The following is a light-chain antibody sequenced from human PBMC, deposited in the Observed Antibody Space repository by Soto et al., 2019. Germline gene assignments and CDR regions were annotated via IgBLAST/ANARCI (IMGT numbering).Light chain of an antibody. J-gene: IGLJ1*01. V-gene: IGLV2-14*01. CDR2: EVS. Sequence: QSALTQPASVSGSPGQSITISCTGTSSDVGAYNYVSWYQQHPGKAPKVPIYEVSNRPSRVSNRFSGSKSGNTASLTISGLQAEDEADYYCSSYTSSSTLVFGTGTKLTVL. CDR1: SSDVGAYNY. CDR3: SSYTSSSTLV.